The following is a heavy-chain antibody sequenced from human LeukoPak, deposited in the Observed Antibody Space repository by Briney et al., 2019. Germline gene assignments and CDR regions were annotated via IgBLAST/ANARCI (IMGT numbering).Heavy chain of an antibody. J-gene: IGHJ4*02. CDR2: IYYSGST. CDR1: NGPISSYY. CDR3: ARHGYSGYDLDY. D-gene: IGHD5-12*01. Sequence: PSETLSLTCTVSNGPISSYYWSWIRQPPGKKLEWIVYIYYSGSTKYNPSLESRVTISVDTSKNQISLKLNSATAADTAVYYCARHGYSGYDLDYWGQGTLVTVSS. V-gene: IGHV4-59*08.